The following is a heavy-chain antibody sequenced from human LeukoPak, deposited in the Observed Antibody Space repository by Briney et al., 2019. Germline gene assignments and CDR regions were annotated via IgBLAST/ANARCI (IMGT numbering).Heavy chain of an antibody. J-gene: IGHJ4*02. CDR1: GGSFSGYY. Sequence: PSETLSLTCAVYGGSFSGYYWSWIRQPPEKGPEWIGEIHHSGSTNYNSSLKSRVTLSVDTSKNQFSLTLSSVTAADTAVYFCARAGWIITSAIDYWGQGTLVTVSS. V-gene: IGHV4-34*01. CDR3: ARAGWIITSAIDY. D-gene: IGHD1-20*01. CDR2: IHHSGST.